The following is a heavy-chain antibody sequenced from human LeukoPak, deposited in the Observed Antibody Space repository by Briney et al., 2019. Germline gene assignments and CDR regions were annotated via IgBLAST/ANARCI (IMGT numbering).Heavy chain of an antibody. CDR1: GFTFSSYE. J-gene: IGHJ3*02. V-gene: IGHV3-30-3*01. CDR3: AREILTGYAFDI. Sequence: GGSLRLSCAASGFTFSSYEMNWVRQAPGKGLEWVAFISYDGTNKYCADSVKGRFTISRDNSKNTLYLQMNSLRAEDTALYYCAREILTGYAFDIWGQGTMVTVSS. D-gene: IGHD7-27*01. CDR2: ISYDGTNK.